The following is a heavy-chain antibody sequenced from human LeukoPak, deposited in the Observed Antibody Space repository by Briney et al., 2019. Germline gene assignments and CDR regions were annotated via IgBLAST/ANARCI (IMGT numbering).Heavy chain of an antibody. J-gene: IGHJ3*02. CDR1: GYSFTTYW. Sequence: ESLKISCKGSGYSFTTYWIGWVRQMPGKGLEWMGIIYPGDSHTRYSPSFQGQVTISADKSISTAYLQWSSLKASDTAMYYCAGRGGYCSSTSCYAADAFDIWGQGTMVTVSS. CDR3: AGRGGYCSSTSCYAADAFDI. D-gene: IGHD2-2*03. CDR2: IYPGDSHT. V-gene: IGHV5-51*01.